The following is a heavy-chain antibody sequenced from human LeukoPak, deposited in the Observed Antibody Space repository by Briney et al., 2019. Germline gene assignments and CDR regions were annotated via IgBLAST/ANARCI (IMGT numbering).Heavy chain of an antibody. CDR3: SFDY. V-gene: IGHV3-23*01. CDR1: GFTFSSYA. Sequence: GGSLRLSCAASGFTFSSYAMIWFGQAPGKGREGGSAISGSGGSTYYADSVKGRFTISRDNSKNTLYLQMNRLRAEDTAVYYCSFDYWGQGALVTVSS. CDR2: ISGSGGST. J-gene: IGHJ4*02.